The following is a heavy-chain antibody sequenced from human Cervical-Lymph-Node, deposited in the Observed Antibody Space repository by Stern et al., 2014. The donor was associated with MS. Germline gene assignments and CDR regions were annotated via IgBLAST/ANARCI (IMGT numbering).Heavy chain of an antibody. CDR3: ARQTSVTSRFDAFDI. Sequence: EMQLVESGAEVKKPGESLKISCKGSGYSFTSYWIGWVRQKPGEGLEWMGIIHPIDSDTRYSTSFQGQVTISGDKSVSTAYLQWTSLKASDAAMYYCARQTSVTSRFDAFDIWGQGTMVTVSS. V-gene: IGHV5-51*01. D-gene: IGHD4-17*01. CDR1: GYSFTSYW. J-gene: IGHJ3*02. CDR2: IHPIDSDT.